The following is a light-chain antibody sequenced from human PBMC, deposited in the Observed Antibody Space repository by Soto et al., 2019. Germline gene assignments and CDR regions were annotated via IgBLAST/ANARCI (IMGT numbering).Light chain of an antibody. CDR2: KAS. CDR3: QPYNSDSRT. Sequence: DIQITQSPSTLSASVGDRVTITCRASQSISTYLAWYRHKPGEAPKLLIYKASTLERGVPSRFSGSGSGTDFTLTISSXQPDDFATYYCQPYNSDSRTFGQGTKVDIK. V-gene: IGKV1-5*03. J-gene: IGKJ1*01. CDR1: QSISTY.